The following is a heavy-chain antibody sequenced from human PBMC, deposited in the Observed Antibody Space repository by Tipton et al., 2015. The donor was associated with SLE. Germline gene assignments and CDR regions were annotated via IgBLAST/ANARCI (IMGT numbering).Heavy chain of an antibody. J-gene: IGHJ2*01. V-gene: IGHV4-59*12. D-gene: IGHD3-16*01. Sequence: TLSLTCTVSGGSISNYYWSWIRQPPGKGLEWIGYIYFSGSANYNPSLKSRVTISLDTSKNQFSLNLTSVTAADTALYYCARDGVRKGWWFFDLWGRGTLVTVSS. CDR1: GGSISNYY. CDR3: ARDGVRKGWWFFDL. CDR2: IYFSGSA.